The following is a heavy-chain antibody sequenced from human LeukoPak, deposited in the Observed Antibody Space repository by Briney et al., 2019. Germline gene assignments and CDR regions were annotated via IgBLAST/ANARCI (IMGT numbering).Heavy chain of an antibody. D-gene: IGHD5-18*01. CDR1: GGSISSGSYY. CDR3: AVTGYSYGTT. Sequence: SQTLSLTCTDSGGSISSGSYYWSWIRQPAGKGLEWIGRIYTSGSTNYNPSLKSRVTISVDTSKNQFSLKLSSVTAADTAVYYCAVTGYSYGTTWGQGTLITVSS. CDR2: IYTSGST. J-gene: IGHJ4*02. V-gene: IGHV4-61*02.